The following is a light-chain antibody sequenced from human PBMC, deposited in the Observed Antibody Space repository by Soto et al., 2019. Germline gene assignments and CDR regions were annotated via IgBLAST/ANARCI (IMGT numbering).Light chain of an antibody. CDR1: SSNIGNDI. CDR2: NNN. Sequence: QSVVTQPPSASGTPGQRVTISCSGSSSNIGNDIVNWYQQVPGTAPKLLIYNNNQRPSGVPDRFSGSKSGTSASLAISGLQSEDEADYYCAAWDDSLNGRVFGGGTKLTVL. V-gene: IGLV1-44*01. J-gene: IGLJ3*02. CDR3: AAWDDSLNGRV.